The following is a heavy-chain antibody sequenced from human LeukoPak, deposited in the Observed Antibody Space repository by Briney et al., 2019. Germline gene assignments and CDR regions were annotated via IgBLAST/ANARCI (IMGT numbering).Heavy chain of an antibody. CDR3: ARIIGGVFDY. D-gene: IGHD2-15*01. J-gene: IGHJ4*02. Sequence: GGSLRLSCAASKFTVSSNYMSWVRQAPGKGLEWVSVIYSGGSTYYADSVKGRFTISRDNSKNTLYLQMNSLRAEDTAVYYCARIIGGVFDYWGQGTLVTVSS. CDR1: KFTVSSNY. V-gene: IGHV3-53*01. CDR2: IYSGGST.